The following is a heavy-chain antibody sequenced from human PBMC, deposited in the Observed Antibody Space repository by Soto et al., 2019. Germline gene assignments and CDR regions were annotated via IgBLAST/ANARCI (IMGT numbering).Heavy chain of an antibody. CDR1: GLTFSDYG. Sequence: GGSLRLSCVVSGLTFSDYGFQWVRQAPGKGLDWVAAISYDGSFVYYADSVRGRFTISRDNSRNTLDLQMNTLRHEDTAVYYCAKERGRNRNFAMDVWGQGTWVAVSS. CDR2: ISYDGSFV. D-gene: IGHD1-1*01. CDR3: AKERGRNRNFAMDV. J-gene: IGHJ6*02. V-gene: IGHV3-30*18.